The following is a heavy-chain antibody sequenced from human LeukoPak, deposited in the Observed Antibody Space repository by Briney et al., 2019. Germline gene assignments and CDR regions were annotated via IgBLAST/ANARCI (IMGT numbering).Heavy chain of an antibody. CDR1: GGTFSSYA. CDR3: ATVPDYGDYNFDY. D-gene: IGHD4-17*01. Sequence: ASVKVSCKASGGTFSSYAISWVRQAPGQGLEWMGGIIPIFGTAIYAQKFQGRVTMTEDTSTDTAYMELSSLRSEDTAVYYCATVPDYGDYNFDYWGQGTLVTVSS. J-gene: IGHJ4*02. V-gene: IGHV1-69*06. CDR2: IIPIFGTA.